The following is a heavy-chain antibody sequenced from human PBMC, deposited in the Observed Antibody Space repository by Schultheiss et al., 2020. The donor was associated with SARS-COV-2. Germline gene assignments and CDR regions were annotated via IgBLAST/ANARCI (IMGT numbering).Heavy chain of an antibody. CDR2: INHSGST. CDR1: GGSFSGYY. V-gene: IGHV4-34*01. D-gene: IGHD4-17*01. CDR3: ARYFYGDYVSHYFDY. J-gene: IGHJ4*02. Sequence: LETLSLTCAVYGGSFSGYYWSWIRQPPGKGLEWIGEINHSGSTNYNPSLKSRVTISVDTSKNQFSLKLSSVTAADTAVYYCARYFYGDYVSHYFDYWGQGTLVTGSS.